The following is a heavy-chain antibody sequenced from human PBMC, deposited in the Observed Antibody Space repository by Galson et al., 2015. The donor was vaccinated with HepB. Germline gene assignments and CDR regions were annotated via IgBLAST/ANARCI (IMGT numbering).Heavy chain of an antibody. Sequence: SLRLSCAASGFTFSSYSMNWVRQAPGKGLEWVSSVSSSSSYIYYADSVKGRFTISRDNAKNSLYLQTNSLRAEDTAVYYCARDVQGRIAVAGTFAFDIWGQGTMVTVSS. D-gene: IGHD6-19*01. CDR3: ARDVQGRIAVAGTFAFDI. V-gene: IGHV3-21*01. J-gene: IGHJ3*02. CDR1: GFTFSSYS. CDR2: VSSSSSYI.